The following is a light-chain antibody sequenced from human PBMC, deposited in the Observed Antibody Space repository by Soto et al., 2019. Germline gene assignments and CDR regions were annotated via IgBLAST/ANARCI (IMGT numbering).Light chain of an antibody. CDR2: EVS. J-gene: IGLJ1*01. CDR1: SSEVGGYNY. CDR3: SSYTGSSTPYV. V-gene: IGLV2-14*01. Sequence: QSALTQPASVSGSPGQSITISCTGTSSEVGGYNYVSWYQQHPGKAPELMIYEVSNRPSGVSNRFSGSKSGNTASLTISGLEAEDEADYYCSSYTGSSTPYVFGTGTKVTVL.